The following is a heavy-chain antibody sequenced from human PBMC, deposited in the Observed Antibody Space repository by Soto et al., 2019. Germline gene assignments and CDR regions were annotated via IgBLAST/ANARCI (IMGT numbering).Heavy chain of an antibody. V-gene: IGHV3-48*03. J-gene: IGHJ4*02. Sequence: PGGSLRLSCSASGFSISNFGMFWVRQAPGRGLEWISFISRGHSDIYYADSVKGRFTISRDNAKNTLSLHMNSLTAEDTAKYYCAKSRPSVEKTGDYVQNWGQGTLVTVSS. CDR1: GFSISNFG. CDR2: ISRGHSDI. CDR3: AKSRPSVEKTGDYVQN. D-gene: IGHD3-10*02.